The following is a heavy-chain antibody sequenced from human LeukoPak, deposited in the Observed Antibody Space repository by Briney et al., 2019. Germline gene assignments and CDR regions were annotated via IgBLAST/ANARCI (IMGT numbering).Heavy chain of an antibody. V-gene: IGHV1-69*04. J-gene: IGHJ3*02. CDR3: PTPRIYCGGDCYPDAFDI. Sequence: ASVKVSCKASGGTFSSYAISWVRQAPGQGLEWMGRIIPIFVLANYAQKFQGRVTITADKSTSTAYMELSRLRSEDTAVYYCPTPRIYCGGDCYPDAFDIWGQGTMVTVSS. CDR2: IIPIFVLA. D-gene: IGHD2-21*02. CDR1: GGTFSSYA.